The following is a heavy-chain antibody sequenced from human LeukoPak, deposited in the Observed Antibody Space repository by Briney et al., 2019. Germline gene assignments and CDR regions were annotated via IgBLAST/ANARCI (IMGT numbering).Heavy chain of an antibody. CDR1: GFTFSSYW. Sequence: PGGSLRLSCAASGFTFSSYWMHWVRQAPGKGLEWVSRINTDGSSTTYADSVKGRFTISRDNSKNTLYLQMNSLRAEDTAVYYSIGYCSSTSCYTPPYYFDYWGQGTLVTVSS. CDR3: IGYCSSTSCYTPPYYFDY. D-gene: IGHD2-2*02. J-gene: IGHJ4*02. V-gene: IGHV3-74*01. CDR2: INTDGSST.